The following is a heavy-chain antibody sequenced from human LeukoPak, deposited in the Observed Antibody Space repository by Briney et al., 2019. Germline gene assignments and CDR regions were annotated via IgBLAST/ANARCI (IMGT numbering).Heavy chain of an antibody. V-gene: IGHV1-69*05. CDR1: GGTFSSYA. D-gene: IGHD3-16*02. CDR3: ARERDYRLPTPHSWFDP. J-gene: IGHJ5*02. CDR2: IILIFGTA. Sequence: ASVKVSCKASGGTFSSYAISWVRQAPGQGLEWMGGIILIFGTANYAQKFQGRVTITTDESTSTAYMELSSLRSEDTAVYYCARERDYRLPTPHSWFDPWGQGTLVTVSS.